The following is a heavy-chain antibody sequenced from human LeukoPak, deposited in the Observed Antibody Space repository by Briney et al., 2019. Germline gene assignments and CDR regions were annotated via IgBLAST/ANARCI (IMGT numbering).Heavy chain of an antibody. D-gene: IGHD1-26*01. J-gene: IGHJ6*02. Sequence: GGSLRLSCAASGFTFTSSNMNWVRQAPGKGLEWVSYISSSSSTIYYADSVKGRFTISRDNAKNSLYLQMSSLRDEDTAVYYCARFSGSHGNYYYGMDVWGQGTTVTVSS. CDR1: GFTFTSSN. V-gene: IGHV3-48*02. CDR3: ARFSGSHGNYYYGMDV. CDR2: ISSSSSTI.